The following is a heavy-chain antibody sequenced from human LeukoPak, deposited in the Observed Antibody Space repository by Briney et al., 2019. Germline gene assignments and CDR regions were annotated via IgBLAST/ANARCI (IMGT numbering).Heavy chain of an antibody. Sequence: SETLSLTCTVSAYSISSGYFWGWIRQPPGKGLEWIGSIYSSGSTYYNPSLKSRVTISVDTSKNQFSMQLSSVTAADTAVYYCARAVHCSGGSCYYYYMDVWGKGTTVTVSS. V-gene: IGHV4-38-2*02. D-gene: IGHD2-15*01. CDR1: AYSISSGYF. CDR3: ARAVHCSGGSCYYYYMDV. CDR2: IYSSGST. J-gene: IGHJ6*03.